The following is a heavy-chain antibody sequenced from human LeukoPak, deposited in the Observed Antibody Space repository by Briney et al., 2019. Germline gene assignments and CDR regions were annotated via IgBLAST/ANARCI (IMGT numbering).Heavy chain of an antibody. CDR2: IHYSGST. CDR1: GGSISSYY. Sequence: SETLSLTCTVSGGSISSYYWSWIRQPPGKGLEWIGSIHYSGSTNYNPSLKSRVTISADTPKNQFSLKLSSVTAADTAVYYCARGRIAVLAGTYWGQGTRVTVSS. J-gene: IGHJ4*02. V-gene: IGHV4-59*01. D-gene: IGHD6-6*01. CDR3: ARGRIAVLAGTY.